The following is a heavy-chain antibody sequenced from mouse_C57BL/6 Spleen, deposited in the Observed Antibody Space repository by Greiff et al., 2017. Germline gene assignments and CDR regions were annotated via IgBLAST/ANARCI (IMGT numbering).Heavy chain of an antibody. CDR1: GFTFSDYG. J-gene: IGHJ1*03. D-gene: IGHD1-1*01. CDR2: ISNLAYSI. CDR3: ARRYYGSSRYFDV. V-gene: IGHV5-15*04. Sequence: EVKLQESGGGLVQPGGSLKLSCAASGFTFSDYGMAWVRQAPRKGPEWVAFISNLAYSIYYADTVTGRFTISRENAKNTLYLEMSSLRSEDTAMYYCARRYYGSSRYFDVWGTGTTVTVSS.